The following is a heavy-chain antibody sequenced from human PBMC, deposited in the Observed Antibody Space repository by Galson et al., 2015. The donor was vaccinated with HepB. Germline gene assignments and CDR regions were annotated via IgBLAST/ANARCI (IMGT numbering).Heavy chain of an antibody. CDR1: GFTFSSYA. CDR2: ISYDGSNK. CDR3: AREDYYDSSGSGY. D-gene: IGHD3-22*01. V-gene: IGHV3-30-3*01. J-gene: IGHJ4*02. Sequence: SLRLSCAGSGFTFSSYAMHWVRQAPGKGLEWVAVISYDGSNKYYADSVKGRFTISRDNSKNTLYLQMNSLRAEDTAVYYCAREDYYDSSGSGYWGQGTLVTVSS.